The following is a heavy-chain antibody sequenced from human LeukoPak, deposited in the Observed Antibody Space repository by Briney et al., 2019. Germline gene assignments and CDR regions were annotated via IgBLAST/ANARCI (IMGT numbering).Heavy chain of an antibody. CDR3: ARGMVVVTAKVSAIDY. CDR2: INHSGST. D-gene: IGHD2-21*02. CDR1: GGSFSDYY. Sequence: KPSETLSLTCAVYGGSFSDYYWTWLRQPPGKGLEWFGEINHSGSTNYNPSLKSRVTISVDTSKNQFSLKLSSVTAADTAVYYCARGMVVVTAKVSAIDYWGQGTLVTVSS. V-gene: IGHV4-34*01. J-gene: IGHJ4*02.